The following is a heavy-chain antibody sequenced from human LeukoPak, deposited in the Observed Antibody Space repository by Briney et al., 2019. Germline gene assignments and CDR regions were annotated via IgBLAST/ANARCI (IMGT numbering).Heavy chain of an antibody. Sequence: TGGSLRLSCAASGFTFNNYWMSWVRQAPGKGLEWVANIKQDGSEKYYVDSVKGRFTISRDNAKNSLYLQMNRLRAEDTAVYYCARDKSYGDSEDYWGQGTLVTVSS. J-gene: IGHJ4*02. CDR2: IKQDGSEK. V-gene: IGHV3-7*01. CDR3: ARDKSYGDSEDY. CDR1: GFTFNNYW. D-gene: IGHD4-17*01.